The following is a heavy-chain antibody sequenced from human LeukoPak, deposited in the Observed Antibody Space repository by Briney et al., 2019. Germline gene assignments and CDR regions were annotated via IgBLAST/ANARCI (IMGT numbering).Heavy chain of an antibody. V-gene: IGHV4-61*01. Sequence: SETLSLTCTVSGGSISTSNYYWGWIRQPPGKGLEWIGYIYYSGSTNYNPSLKSRVTISVDTSKNQFSLKVSSVTAADTAVYYCARDLRWVDGRHAFDIWGLGALVTVSS. D-gene: IGHD5-24*01. CDR2: IYYSGST. CDR3: ARDLRWVDGRHAFDI. J-gene: IGHJ3*02. CDR1: GGSISTSNYY.